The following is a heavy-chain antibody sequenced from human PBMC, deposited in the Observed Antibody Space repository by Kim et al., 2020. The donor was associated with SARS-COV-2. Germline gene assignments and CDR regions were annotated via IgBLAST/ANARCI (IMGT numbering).Heavy chain of an antibody. J-gene: IGHJ3*02. D-gene: IGHD4-17*01. Sequence: PSLKSRVTISVDTSKNQFSLKLSSVTAADTAVYYCARDYGDYGDVGAFDIWGQGTMVTVSS. V-gene: IGHV4-39*07. CDR3: ARDYGDYGDVGAFDI.